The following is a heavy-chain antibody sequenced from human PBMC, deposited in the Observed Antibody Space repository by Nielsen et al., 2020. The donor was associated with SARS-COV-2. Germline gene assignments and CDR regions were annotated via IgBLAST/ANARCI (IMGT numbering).Heavy chain of an antibody. J-gene: IGHJ4*02. CDR1: GGSFSGYY. D-gene: IGHD3-16*01. Sequence: SETLSLTCAVYGGSFSGYYWSWIRQPPGKGLEWIGEINHSGSTNYNPSLKSRVTISVDTSKNQFSLKLSSVTAADTAVYYCARGWGPTFPRSPYFDYWGQGTLVTVSS. V-gene: IGHV4-34*01. CDR3: ARGWGPTFPRSPYFDY. CDR2: INHSGST.